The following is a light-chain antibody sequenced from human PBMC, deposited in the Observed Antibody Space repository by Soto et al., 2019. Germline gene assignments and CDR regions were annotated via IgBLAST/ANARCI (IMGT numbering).Light chain of an antibody. CDR1: SSDVGTNKY. CDR3: SSYARTSNLAV. V-gene: IGLV2-14*01. J-gene: IGLJ2*01. Sequence: QSALTQPASVSGSPGQSITISCTGTSSDVGTNKYVSWYQQHPGKAPQLIIYEVFNRPSGVSNRFSVSKSGNTASLTISGLRAEDEADYFCSSYARTSNLAVFGGGTKLTVL. CDR2: EVF.